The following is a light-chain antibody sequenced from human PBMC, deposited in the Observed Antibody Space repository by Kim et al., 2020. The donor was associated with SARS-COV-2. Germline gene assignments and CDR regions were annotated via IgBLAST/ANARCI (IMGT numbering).Light chain of an antibody. J-gene: IGKJ2*01. CDR2: DAF. CDR1: QSVGTS. CDR3: QQRTNWPYT. V-gene: IGKV3-11*01. Sequence: EIVLTQSPATLSLSPGERATLSCSASQSVGTSLAWYRQKPGQAPRLLIYDAFNRATGIPDRLSGFGSGTDFTLTISSLDVEDFAVYYCQQRTNWPYTFGQGTKLEI.